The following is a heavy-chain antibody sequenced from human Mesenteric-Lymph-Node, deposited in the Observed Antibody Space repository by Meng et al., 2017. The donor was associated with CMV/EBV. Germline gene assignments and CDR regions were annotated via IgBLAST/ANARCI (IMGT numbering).Heavy chain of an antibody. CDR3: ARDLEYGMDV. V-gene: IGHV3-21*01. Sequence: GGSLRLSCTASGFTFSTYWMSWVRQAPGKGLEWVSSISSSSSYIYYADSVKGRFTISRDNAKNSLYLQMNSLRAEDTAVYYCARDLEYGMDVWGQGTTVTVSS. CDR2: ISSSSSYI. CDR1: GFTFSTYW. J-gene: IGHJ6*02.